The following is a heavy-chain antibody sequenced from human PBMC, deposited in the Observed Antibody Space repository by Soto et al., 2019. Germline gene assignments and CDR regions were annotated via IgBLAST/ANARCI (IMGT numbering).Heavy chain of an antibody. CDR1: GFTFSSHS. V-gene: IGHV3-21*01. CDR2: ISSNSSSI. D-gene: IGHD1-26*01. J-gene: IGHJ4*02. CDR3: ATGWEQSLLEIDF. Sequence: EVQLVESGGGLVKPGGSLRLSCAASGFTFSSHSMNWVRQAPGKGLEWVSSISSNSSSIYYAASVKGRFTISRDNAKNSLYLQMNSLRAEDTAVYYCATGWEQSLLEIDFWGQGALVTVSS.